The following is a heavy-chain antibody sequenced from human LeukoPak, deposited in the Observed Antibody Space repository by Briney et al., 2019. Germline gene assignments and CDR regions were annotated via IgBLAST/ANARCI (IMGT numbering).Heavy chain of an antibody. J-gene: IGHJ4*02. CDR1: GFPFSSYS. V-gene: IGHV3-7*03. CDR2: IKPDGTTK. CDR3: ARSIPYGTTWYGRSDY. D-gene: IGHD6-13*01. Sequence: GGSLGLSCAASGFPFSSYSMTWVRQAPGKGLEWVAHIKPDGTTKFYVDSVKGRFTISRDNALNSLYLQMNSLRAEDTAIYYCARSIPYGTTWYGRSDYWGQGTLVTVSS.